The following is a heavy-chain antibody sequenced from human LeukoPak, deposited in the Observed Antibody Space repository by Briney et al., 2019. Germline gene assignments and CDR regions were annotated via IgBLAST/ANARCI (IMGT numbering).Heavy chain of an antibody. D-gene: IGHD1-14*01. V-gene: IGHV1-69*02. CDR2: IIPILGIA. CDR3: ARILTPGYYGMDV. CDR1: GGTFSSYT. J-gene: IGHJ6*02. Sequence: ASVKVSCKASGGTFSSYTISWVRQAPGQGLEWMGRIIPILGIAYYAQKFQGRVTITADKSTSTAYMELSSLRSEDTAVYYCARILTPGYYGMDVWGQGTTVTVSS.